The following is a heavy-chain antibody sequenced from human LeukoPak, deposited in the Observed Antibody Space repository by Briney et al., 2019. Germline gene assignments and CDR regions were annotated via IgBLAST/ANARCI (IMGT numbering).Heavy chain of an antibody. CDR3: ARAVYDYVWGSYRSEYYFDY. V-gene: IGHV4-39*07. CDR1: GGSISSSSYY. D-gene: IGHD3-16*02. J-gene: IGHJ4*02. CDR2: IYYSGST. Sequence: SETLSLTCTVSGGSISSSSYYWGWIRQPPGKGLEWIGSIYYSGSTYYNPSLKSRVTISVDTSKNQFSLKLSSVTAADTAVYYCARAVYDYVWGSYRSEYYFDYWGQGTLVTVSS.